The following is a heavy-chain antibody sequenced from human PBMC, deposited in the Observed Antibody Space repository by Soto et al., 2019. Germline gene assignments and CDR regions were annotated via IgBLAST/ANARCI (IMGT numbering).Heavy chain of an antibody. J-gene: IGHJ6*03. V-gene: IGHV4-4*02. Sequence: SKTLSLTCAVSSGSISSSNWWSWVRQPPGKGLEWIGEIYHSGSTNYNPSLKSRVTVSVDKSKNQFSLKLSSVTAADTAVYYCASEKYQLLFDYYYYYMDVWGKGTTVTVSS. CDR1: SGSISSSNW. CDR2: IYHSGST. D-gene: IGHD2-2*01. CDR3: ASEKYQLLFDYYYYYMDV.